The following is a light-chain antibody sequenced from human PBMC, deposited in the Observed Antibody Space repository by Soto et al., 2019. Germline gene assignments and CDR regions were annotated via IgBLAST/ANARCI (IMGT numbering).Light chain of an antibody. CDR1: QSLLDSSNNKDY. J-gene: IGKJ4*01. V-gene: IGKV4-1*01. Sequence: DIVMTQSPDSLAVSLGERATLNCKSNQSLLDSSNNKDYLTWYQQKPGQPPKLIIYWASTREFGVPDRFSGSGSGTDFTLTISSLQAEDVAVYYCQQYYTTLTFGGGTKVDIK. CDR3: QQYYTTLT. CDR2: WAS.